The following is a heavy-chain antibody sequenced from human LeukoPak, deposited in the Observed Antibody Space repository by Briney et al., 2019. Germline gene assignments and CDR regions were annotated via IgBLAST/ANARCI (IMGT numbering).Heavy chain of an antibody. D-gene: IGHD3-16*01. V-gene: IGHV3-7*01. J-gene: IGHJ4*02. CDR3: TRVGVGGY. Sequence: GGSLRPSCAASGFTFSSYSMNWVRQAPGKGLEWVANIKQDGSEKYYVDSVKGRFTISRDNAKNSLYLQMNSLRAEDTAMYFCTRVGVGGYWGQGTLVTVSS. CDR1: GFTFSSYS. CDR2: IKQDGSEK.